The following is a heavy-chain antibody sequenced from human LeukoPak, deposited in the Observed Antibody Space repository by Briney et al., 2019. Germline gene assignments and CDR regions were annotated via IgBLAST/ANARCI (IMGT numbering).Heavy chain of an antibody. Sequence: SETLSLTCAVYGGSFSGYYWSWIRQPPGKGLEWIGEINHSGSTNYNPSLKSRVTISVDTSKNQFSLKLSSVTAADTALYYCARGSRRSSSSWTDYWGQGTLVTVSS. D-gene: IGHD6-13*01. V-gene: IGHV4-34*01. CDR1: GGSFSGYY. J-gene: IGHJ4*02. CDR3: ARGSRRSSSSWTDY. CDR2: INHSGST.